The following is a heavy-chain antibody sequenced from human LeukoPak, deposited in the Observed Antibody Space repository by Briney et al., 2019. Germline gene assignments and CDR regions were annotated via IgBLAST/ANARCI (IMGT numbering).Heavy chain of an antibody. V-gene: IGHV3-21*01. Sequence: GGSLRLSCAASGFTFSSYSMNWVRQAPEKGLEWVSSISSSSSYIYYADSVKGRFTISRDNAKNSLYLQMNSLRPEDTAVYYCAKEFSATPRAAAQTGDAFDVWGQGTMVTVSS. CDR2: ISSSSSYI. CDR1: GFTFSSYS. J-gene: IGHJ3*01. CDR3: AKEFSATPRAAAQTGDAFDV. D-gene: IGHD7-27*01.